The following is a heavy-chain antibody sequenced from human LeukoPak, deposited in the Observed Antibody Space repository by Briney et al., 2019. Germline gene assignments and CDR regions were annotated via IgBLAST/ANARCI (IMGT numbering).Heavy chain of an antibody. J-gene: IGHJ3*02. CDR1: GGSFSGYY. CDR2: INHSGST. CDR3: ARDPNQLLGRGDAFDI. V-gene: IGHV4-34*01. D-gene: IGHD2-2*01. Sequence: PSETLSLTCAVYGGSFSGYYWSWIRQPPGKGLEWIGEINHSGSTNYNPSLKSRVTISVDKSKNQFSLKLSSVTAADTAVYYCARDPNQLLGRGDAFDIWGQGTMVTVSS.